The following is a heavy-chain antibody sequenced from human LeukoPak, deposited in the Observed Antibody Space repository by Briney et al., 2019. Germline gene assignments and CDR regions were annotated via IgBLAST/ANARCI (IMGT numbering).Heavy chain of an antibody. CDR2: INPNSGGT. CDR3: ARGFNYYDSSGYYLHYYLDY. V-gene: IGHV1-2*04. Sequence: ASVKVSCKASGYTFTGYYMHWVRQAPGQGLEWMGWINPNSGGTNYAQKFQGWVTMTRDTSISTAYMELSRLRSDDTAVYYCARGFNYYDSSGYYLHYYLDYWGQGTLVTVSS. J-gene: IGHJ4*02. CDR1: GYTFTGYY. D-gene: IGHD3-22*01.